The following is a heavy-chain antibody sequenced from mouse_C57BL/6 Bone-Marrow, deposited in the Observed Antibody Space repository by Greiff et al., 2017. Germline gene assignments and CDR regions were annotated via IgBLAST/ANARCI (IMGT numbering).Heavy chain of an antibody. CDR2: IWTGGGT. V-gene: IGHV2-9-1*01. D-gene: IGHD2-4*01. J-gene: IGHJ3*01. CDR1: GFSLTSYA. Sequence: QVQLKQSGPGLVAPSQSLSSTCTVSGFSLTSYAISWVRQPPGKGLEWLGVIWTGGGTNYTSALKSRLSISKDNSKSQVFLKMNSLQTDDTARDYCARKRYDYDGFAYWGQGTLVTVSA. CDR3: ARKRYDYDGFAY.